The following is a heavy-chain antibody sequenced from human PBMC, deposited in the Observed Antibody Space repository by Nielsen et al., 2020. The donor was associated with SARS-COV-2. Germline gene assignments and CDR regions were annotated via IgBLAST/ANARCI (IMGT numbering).Heavy chain of an antibody. D-gene: IGHD3-16*01. V-gene: IGHV1-69*13. CDR1: GGTFSSYA. CDR2: IIHIFGTA. CDR3: AREFGGGGFDY. J-gene: IGHJ4*02. Sequence: SVKVSCKASGGTFSSYAISWVRQAPGQGLEWMGGIIHIFGTANYAQKFQGRVTITADESTSTGYMELSSMRTEETAVYYCAREFGGGGFDYWGQGTLVTVSS.